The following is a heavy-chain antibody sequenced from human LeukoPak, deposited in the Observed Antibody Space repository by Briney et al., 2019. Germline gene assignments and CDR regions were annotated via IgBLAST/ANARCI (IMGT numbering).Heavy chain of an antibody. CDR1: GFTFSSYW. CDR2: ISWNSGSI. J-gene: IGHJ1*01. Sequence: GGSLRLSCAASGFTFSSYWMHWVRQAPGKGLEWVSGISWNSGSIGYADSVKGRFTISRDNAKNSLYLQMNSLRAEDTAMYYCAKDVNYDILTGYSAEYFQHWGQGTLVTVSS. CDR3: AKDVNYDILTGYSAEYFQH. D-gene: IGHD3-9*01. V-gene: IGHV3-9*01.